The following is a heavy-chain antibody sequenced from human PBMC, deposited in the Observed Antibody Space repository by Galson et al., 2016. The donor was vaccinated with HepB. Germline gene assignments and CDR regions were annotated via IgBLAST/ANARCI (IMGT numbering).Heavy chain of an antibody. CDR2: INRDGDTT. D-gene: IGHD2-15*01. V-gene: IGHV3-64D*08. Sequence: SLRLSCAASGFTFSGYTMHWVRQAPGKGLEYVSAINRDGDTTYYADSVKGRFTIARDNSKNTLHLQISSLRAEDTAVYYCLRSPCSGAQCYFGAPWGQGTLVTVSS. CDR1: GFTFSGYT. CDR3: LRSPCSGAQCYFGAP. J-gene: IGHJ4*02.